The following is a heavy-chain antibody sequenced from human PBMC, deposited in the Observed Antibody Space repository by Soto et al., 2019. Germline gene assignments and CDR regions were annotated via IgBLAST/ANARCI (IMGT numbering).Heavy chain of an antibody. CDR3: ARDRDNSNWPNFDS. V-gene: IGHV1-69*02. CDR1: GGTFSIYT. Sequence: QVQLVQSGSEVKKPGSSVRVSCKTSGGTFSIYTISWVRQAPGQGLEWMGRVLPFLDITSYSQRFQGRVTITADRDTTTAYMELSSLRSEDTAVYYCARDRDNSNWPNFDSWGQGTLVTVSS. D-gene: IGHD6-13*01. J-gene: IGHJ4*02. CDR2: VLPFLDIT.